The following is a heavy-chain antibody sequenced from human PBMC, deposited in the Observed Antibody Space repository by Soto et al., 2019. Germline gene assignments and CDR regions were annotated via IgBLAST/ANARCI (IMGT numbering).Heavy chain of an antibody. CDR2: IYPGHSDT. D-gene: IGHD5-18*01. CDR1: GYSFTSYW. CDR3: ARPVRVTAKGDAFDI. Sequence: QTLKISWNGSGYSFTSYWIGWVRQMPGKGLEWMGIIYPGHSDTRYSPSFQAQVTISADKSISTAYLQWSSLKASDTAMYYCARPVRVTAKGDAFDIWGQGTMVSVSS. J-gene: IGHJ3*02. V-gene: IGHV5-51*01.